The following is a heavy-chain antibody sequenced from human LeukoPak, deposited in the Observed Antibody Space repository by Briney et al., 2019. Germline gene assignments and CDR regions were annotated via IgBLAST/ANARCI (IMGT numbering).Heavy chain of an antibody. CDR3: ATSVTSRRTPIPPYFDY. J-gene: IGHJ4*02. CDR2: VSGSGGRGAT. CDR1: GFTFSNYV. Sequence: GGSLRLSCAGSGFTFSNYVMSWVRQAPGKGLEWVSCVSGSGGRGATYYTDSVEGRFTISRDNSKNTLYLQMNSLRAGDTAVYYCATSVTSRRTPIPPYFDYWGQGTLVTVSS. D-gene: IGHD6-6*01. V-gene: IGHV3-23*01.